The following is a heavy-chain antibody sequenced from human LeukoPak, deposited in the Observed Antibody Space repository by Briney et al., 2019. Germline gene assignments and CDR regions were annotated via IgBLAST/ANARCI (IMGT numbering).Heavy chain of an antibody. CDR1: GFIFNNYG. V-gene: IGHV3-23*01. D-gene: IGHD3-22*01. CDR3: AKGSSGYFADL. CDR2: ISNDGGGT. J-gene: IGHJ5*02. Sequence: GGSLRLFCAASGFIFNNYGLIWVRQAPGKGLEWVSAISNDGGGTQYAEFVKGRFTISRDNSKNTLLLQMNSLRAEDTALYYCAKGSSGYFADLWGQGTLVTVSS.